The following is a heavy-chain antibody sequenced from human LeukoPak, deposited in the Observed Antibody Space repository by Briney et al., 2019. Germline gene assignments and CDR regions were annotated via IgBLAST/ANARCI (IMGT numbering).Heavy chain of an antibody. CDR3: ARDYGDSPIGDAFDI. Sequence: GGSLRLSCAASGFTFSSYSMNWVRQAPGKELEWVSSISSSSSYIYYADSVKGRFTISRDNAKDSLYLQMNSLRAEDTAVYYCARDYGDSPIGDAFDIWGQGTMVTVSS. D-gene: IGHD4-17*01. V-gene: IGHV3-21*01. J-gene: IGHJ3*02. CDR2: ISSSSSYI. CDR1: GFTFSSYS.